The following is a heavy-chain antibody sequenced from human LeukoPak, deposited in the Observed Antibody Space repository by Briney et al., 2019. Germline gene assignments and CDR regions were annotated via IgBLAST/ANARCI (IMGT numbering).Heavy chain of an antibody. J-gene: IGHJ4*02. D-gene: IGHD4-17*01. V-gene: IGHV4-59*01. CDR2: IDHSGST. Sequence: SETLSLTCTVSGGSISSYYWTWIRQPPGKGLEWIGYIDHSGSTNYNPSLKSRVTVSVDTSKNQFSLKLNSVTAADTAVYFCARTYGDYRFDYWGKGTLVTVSS. CDR3: ARTYGDYRFDY. CDR1: GGSISSYY.